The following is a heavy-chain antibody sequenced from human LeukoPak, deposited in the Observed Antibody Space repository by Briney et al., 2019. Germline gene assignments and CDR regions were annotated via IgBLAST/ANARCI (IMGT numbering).Heavy chain of an antibody. V-gene: IGHV3-23*01. CDR2: ISGSGGDT. D-gene: IGHD3-9*01. CDR1: GFSFSYHA. Sequence: GGSLRLSCAAPGFSFSYHAMNWVRQAPGKGLEWVSGISGSGGDTYYADSVKGRFTISRDNSKNKVHLQMNSLRGEDTAVYFCAKGIDILTAYLDYWGQGTLVTVSS. J-gene: IGHJ4*02. CDR3: AKGIDILTAYLDY.